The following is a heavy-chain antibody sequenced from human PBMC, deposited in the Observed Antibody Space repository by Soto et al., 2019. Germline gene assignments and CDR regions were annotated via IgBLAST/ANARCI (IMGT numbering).Heavy chain of an antibody. D-gene: IGHD2-15*01. CDR3: AKDRHYPRDSFHY. CDR2: VSANGQGI. V-gene: IGHV3-23*01. J-gene: IGHJ4*02. Sequence: GGSLRLSCAASGFTFSSSAISWVRQAPGKGLEWVSAVSANGQGIYYADSVRGRFTISRANSKNTVFLHMDSLSAEDTAVYYCAKDRHYPRDSFHYWGQGTLVTVSS. CDR1: GFTFSSSA.